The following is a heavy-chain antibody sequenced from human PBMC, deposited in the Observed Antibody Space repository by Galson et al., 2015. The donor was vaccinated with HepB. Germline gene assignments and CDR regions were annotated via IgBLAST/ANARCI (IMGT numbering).Heavy chain of an antibody. Sequence: SLRLSCAVSGFIFSSYSMNWVRQAPGKGLEWISYISSSSSSSIYYADSVKGRFTISRDNGKNSVYLQMNSLRDEDTAVYFCAREAYGSGKFAYWGQGTLVTVSS. CDR3: AREAYGSGKFAY. D-gene: IGHD3-10*01. J-gene: IGHJ4*02. V-gene: IGHV3-48*02. CDR2: ISSSSSSSI. CDR1: GFIFSSYS.